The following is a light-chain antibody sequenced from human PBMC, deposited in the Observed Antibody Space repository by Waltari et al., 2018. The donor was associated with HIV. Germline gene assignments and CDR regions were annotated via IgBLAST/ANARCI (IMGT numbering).Light chain of an antibody. J-gene: IGLJ3*02. CDR1: SPYIGRKT. Sequence: TISCSGGSPYIGRKTVDWYQQLPGTAPKLLIYSNDQRPSGIPDRFSCSKSGTSASMAISGLQSEEEADYYCAAWSDSLNVWVFGGGTKLTVL. V-gene: IGLV1-44*01. CDR2: SND. CDR3: AAWSDSLNVWV.